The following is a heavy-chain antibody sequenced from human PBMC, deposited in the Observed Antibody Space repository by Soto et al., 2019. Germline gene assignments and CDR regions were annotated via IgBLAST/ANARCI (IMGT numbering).Heavy chain of an antibody. CDR3: AAVPSTLVGSFGY. V-gene: IGHV1-69*01. Sequence: QVQLVQSGAEVKKPGSSVKVSCKASGGTFISYAISWVRQAPGQGLEWMGGIIPIFGTANYAQQFQGRVTIAGGGNKSPAYMEASSLRPGDTAVYYGAAVPSTLVGSFGYWGQGSLVTVSS. D-gene: IGHD2-15*01. J-gene: IGHJ4*01. CDR1: GGTFISYA. CDR2: IIPIFGTA.